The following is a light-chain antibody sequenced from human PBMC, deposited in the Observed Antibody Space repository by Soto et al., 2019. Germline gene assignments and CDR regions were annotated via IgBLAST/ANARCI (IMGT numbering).Light chain of an antibody. V-gene: IGKV3-20*01. Sequence: EIVLTQSPGTLYLSPGERATLSCRASQHLRGDSLAWYQQTPGQPPRLLISAASSRATGIPDRFSGSGSGTDFTLTISRLEPEDFAVYYCQQYGTSPTTFGQGTKVEIK. J-gene: IGKJ1*01. CDR2: AAS. CDR1: QHLRGDS. CDR3: QQYGTSPTT.